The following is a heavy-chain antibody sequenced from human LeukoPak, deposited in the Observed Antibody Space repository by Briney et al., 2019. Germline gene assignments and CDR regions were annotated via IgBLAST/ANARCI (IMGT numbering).Heavy chain of an antibody. CDR2: ISSSDNTI. CDR1: GFAFSDYI. Sequence: SGGSLRLSCAASGFAFSDYIMNWVRQAPGKGLEWVSYISSSDNTIHYADSVKGRFTISRDNAKNSLYLEMNSLRDEDTAVYYCARVHRGYSYGRLDYWGQGTLVTVSS. D-gene: IGHD5-18*01. J-gene: IGHJ4*02. CDR3: ARVHRGYSYGRLDY. V-gene: IGHV3-48*02.